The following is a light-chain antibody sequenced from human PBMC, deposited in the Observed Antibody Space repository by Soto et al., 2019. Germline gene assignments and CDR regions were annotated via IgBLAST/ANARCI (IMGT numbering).Light chain of an antibody. Sequence: DIQMTQSPSTLSASVGDRVTITCRASQSICSWLAWYQHKPGKAPKDLIYKASSLESGVPSRFSCSGSGTEFTLTISSLQPDDFATYYCQQYNTCSEWTFGQGTKVEIK. CDR1: QSICSW. CDR3: QQYNTCSEWT. J-gene: IGKJ1*01. V-gene: IGKV1-5*03. CDR2: KAS.